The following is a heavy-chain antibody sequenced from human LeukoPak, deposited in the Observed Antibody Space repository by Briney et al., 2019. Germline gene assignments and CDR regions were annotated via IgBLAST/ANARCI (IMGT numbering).Heavy chain of an antibody. CDR3: ARRGYCSGGSCYAGLNWFDP. J-gene: IGHJ5*02. CDR2: IYYSGST. CDR1: GGSISSGDHY. D-gene: IGHD2-15*01. Sequence: SQTQSLTCTVSGGSISSGDHYWSWIRQPPGKGLEWIGHIYYSGSTYYNPSLKSRVTIPVDTSKNQFSLSAADTAVYYCARRGYCSGGSCYAGLNWFDPWGQGTLVTVSS. V-gene: IGHV4-30-4*01.